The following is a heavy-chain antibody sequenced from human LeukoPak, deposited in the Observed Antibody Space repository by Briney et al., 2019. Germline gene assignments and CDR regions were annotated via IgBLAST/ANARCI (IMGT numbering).Heavy chain of an antibody. CDR3: ATSVRTTGNFDY. D-gene: IGHD4-17*01. J-gene: IGHJ4*02. CDR2: IYHSGST. Sequence: SETLSLTCAVSGCSISSGYYWCFTRQPPAKGQEWSGSIYHSGSTYYNPSLKSRVTISVDTSKNQFSLKLSSVTAADTAVYYCATSVRTTGNFDYWGQGTLVTVSS. V-gene: IGHV4-38-2*01. CDR1: GCSISSGYY.